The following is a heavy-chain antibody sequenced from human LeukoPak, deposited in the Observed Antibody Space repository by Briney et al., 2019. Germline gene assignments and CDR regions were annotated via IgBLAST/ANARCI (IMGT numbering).Heavy chain of an antibody. CDR2: IYYSGST. CDR1: GGSISSSSYY. D-gene: IGHD6-13*01. CDR3: ARGARKAAAGTLGTDY. V-gene: IGHV4-39*07. J-gene: IGHJ4*02. Sequence: SETLSLTCTVSGGSISSSSYYWGWIRQPPGKGLEWIGSIYYSGSTYYNPSLKSRVTISVDTSKNQFSLKLSSVTAADTAVYYCARGARKAAAGTLGTDYWGQGTLVTVSS.